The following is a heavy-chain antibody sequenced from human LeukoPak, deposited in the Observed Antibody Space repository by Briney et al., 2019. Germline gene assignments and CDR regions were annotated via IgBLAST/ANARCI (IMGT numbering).Heavy chain of an antibody. CDR1: GGSISSGSYF. V-gene: IGHV4-61*02. D-gene: IGHD3-10*01. Sequence: KASETLSLTCTVSGGSISSGSYFWSWIRQPAGKGLEWIGRVYTSGSTNYNPSLKSRVSISVDMSKNQFSLKLSSVTAADTAMYYCARVYEGLYDSGSHNWFDPWGQGTLVTVSS. J-gene: IGHJ5*02. CDR3: ARVYEGLYDSGSHNWFDP. CDR2: VYTSGST.